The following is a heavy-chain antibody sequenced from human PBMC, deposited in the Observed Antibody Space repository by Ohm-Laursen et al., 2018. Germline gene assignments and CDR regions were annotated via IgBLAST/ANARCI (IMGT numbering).Heavy chain of an antibody. V-gene: IGHV3-74*01. CDR2: INSDGSST. D-gene: IGHD4-17*01. CDR3: ARSEGYGDYRSDY. Sequence: SLRLSCTASGFTFSNYWMHWVRQAPGEGLVWVSRINSDGSSTSYADSVKGRFTISRDDAKNTLYLQMNSLRAEDTAVYYCARSEGYGDYRSDYWGQGTLVTVSS. CDR1: GFTFSNYW. J-gene: IGHJ4*02.